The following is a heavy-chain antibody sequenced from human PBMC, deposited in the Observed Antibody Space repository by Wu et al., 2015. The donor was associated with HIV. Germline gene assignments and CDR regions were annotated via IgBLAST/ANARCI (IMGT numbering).Heavy chain of an antibody. CDR3: ARAGGVGDSGYYFDY. CDR2: INHSGST. CDR1: GGSFSGYY. J-gene: IGHJ4*02. V-gene: IGHV4-34*01. Sequence: QVQLQQWGAGLLKPSETLSLTCAVYGGSFSGYYWSWIRQPPGKGLEWIGEINHSGSTNYNPSLKSRVTISVDTSKNQFSLKLSSVTAADTAVYYCARAGGVGDSGYYFDYWGQGTLVTVSS. D-gene: IGHD3-10*01.